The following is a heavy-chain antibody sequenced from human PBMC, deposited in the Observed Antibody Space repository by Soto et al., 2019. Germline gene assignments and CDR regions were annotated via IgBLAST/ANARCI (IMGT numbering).Heavy chain of an antibody. CDR3: ARGPSAYYDYVWGSYRYDNWFDP. V-gene: IGHV1-18*01. D-gene: IGHD3-16*02. Sequence: QVQLVQSGAEVKKPGASVKVSCKASGYTFTSYGISWVRQAPGQGLEWMGWISAYNGNTNYAQKPQDGVPMTPDTSASTAYMELRSLGSDDAAVYYCARGPSAYYDYVWGSYRYDNWFDPWGQGTLVTVSS. J-gene: IGHJ5*02. CDR2: ISAYNGNT. CDR1: GYTFTSYG.